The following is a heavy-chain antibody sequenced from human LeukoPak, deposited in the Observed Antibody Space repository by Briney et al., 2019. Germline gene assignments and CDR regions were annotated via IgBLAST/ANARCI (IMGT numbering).Heavy chain of an antibody. CDR1: GFTFSTYG. Sequence: QPGGSLRLSCAASGFTFSTYGMHWVRQAPGKGLEWVAVMWYDGSIKYYADSVKGRFTISRDNSKNTLYLQMSSLRAEDTAVYYCARAVGPFDIWGQGTIAIVSS. J-gene: IGHJ3*02. V-gene: IGHV3-33*01. CDR3: ARAVGPFDI. CDR2: MWYDGSIK.